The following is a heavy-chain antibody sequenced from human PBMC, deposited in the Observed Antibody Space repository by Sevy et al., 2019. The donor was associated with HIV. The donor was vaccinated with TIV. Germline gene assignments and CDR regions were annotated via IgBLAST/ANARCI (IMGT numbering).Heavy chain of an antibody. CDR1: GFTFSTYA. V-gene: IGHV3-30*18. CDR3: AKEGYYYDSRSSDWFDP. CDR2: VSSDGTTR. D-gene: IGHD3-22*01. Sequence: GGSLRLSCEASGFTFSTYAMSWVRQAAGKGLEWVATVSSDGTTRSYVDSIKGRFSLSRDNSKNTLYLQMNNLTPEDTAVYYCAKEGYYYDSRSSDWFDPWGPGALVTVSS. J-gene: IGHJ5*02.